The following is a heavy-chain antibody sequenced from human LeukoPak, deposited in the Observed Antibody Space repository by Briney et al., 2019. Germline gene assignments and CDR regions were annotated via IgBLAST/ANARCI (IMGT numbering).Heavy chain of an antibody. CDR2: IYYSGST. CDR3: ARHRREGYSYGPWYFDL. J-gene: IGHJ2*01. D-gene: IGHD5-18*01. Sequence: SETLSLTCTVSSGSISSYYWSWIRQPPGKGLEWIGYIYYSGSTNYNPSLKSRVTISVDTSKNQFSLKMSSVAAADTAVCYCARHRREGYSYGPWYFDLWGRGTLVTVSS. V-gene: IGHV4-59*08. CDR1: SGSISSYY.